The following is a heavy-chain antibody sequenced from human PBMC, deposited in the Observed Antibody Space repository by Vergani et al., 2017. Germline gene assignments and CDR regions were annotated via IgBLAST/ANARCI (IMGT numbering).Heavy chain of an antibody. D-gene: IGHD1/OR15-1a*01. CDR2: ISGSGAST. J-gene: IGHJ4*02. CDR1: GFIFSSHA. V-gene: IGHV3-23*01. CDR3: AKSPNFNNRPTDY. Sequence: EVQLLESGGGVVQPGGSLRLSCAASGFIFSSHAMTWVRQAPGKGLEGVSTISGSGASTYYADSVKGRFSISRDNSKNTLLLQMNSLRAKDTAVYYCAKSPNFNNRPTDYWGQGTLVTVSS.